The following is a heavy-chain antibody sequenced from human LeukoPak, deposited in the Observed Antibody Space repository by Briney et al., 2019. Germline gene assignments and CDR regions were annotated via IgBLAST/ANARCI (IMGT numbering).Heavy chain of an antibody. J-gene: IGHJ3*02. CDR2: ISSSGSTI. Sequence: GGSLRLSCAASGFTFSSYEMNWVRQAPGKGLEWVSYISSSGSTIYYADSVKGRFTISRDNAKNTLYLQMNSLRAEDTAVYYCASLGYYPPYAFDIWGQGTMVTVSS. CDR3: ASLGYYPPYAFDI. CDR1: GFTFSSYE. V-gene: IGHV3-48*03. D-gene: IGHD3-22*01.